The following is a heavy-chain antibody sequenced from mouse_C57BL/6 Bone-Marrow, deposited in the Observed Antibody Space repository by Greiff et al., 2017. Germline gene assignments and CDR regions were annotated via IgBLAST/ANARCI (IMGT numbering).Heavy chain of an antibody. CDR3: ARKSCGRGVYYAMDY. CDR2: INPSNGGT. V-gene: IGHV1-53*01. D-gene: IGHD1-1*01. J-gene: IGHJ4*01. Sequence: QVQLQQPGTELVKPGASVKLSCKASGYTFTSYWMPWVKQRPGQGLEWIGNINPSNGGTNYNEKFKSKATLTVDKSSSTAYMQLSSRTSEDSAVYYCARKSCGRGVYYAMDYWGQGTSVTVSS. CDR1: GYTFTSYW.